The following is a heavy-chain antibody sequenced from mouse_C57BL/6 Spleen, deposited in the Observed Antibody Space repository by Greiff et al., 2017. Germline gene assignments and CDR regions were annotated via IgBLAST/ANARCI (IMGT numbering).Heavy chain of an antibody. V-gene: IGHV1-42*01. D-gene: IGHD3-3*01. Sequence: VQLQQSGPELVKPGASVKISCKASGYSFTGYYMNWVKQSPEKSLEWIGEINPSTGGTTYNQKFKAKATLTVDKSSSTAYMQLKSLTSEDSAVYYCARCYGCDYWGQGTTLTVSS. CDR1: GYSFTGYY. CDR2: INPSTGGT. CDR3: ARCYGCDY. J-gene: IGHJ2*01.